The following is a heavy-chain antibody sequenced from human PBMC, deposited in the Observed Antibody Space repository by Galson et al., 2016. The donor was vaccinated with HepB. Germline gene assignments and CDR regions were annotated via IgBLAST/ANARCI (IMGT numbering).Heavy chain of an antibody. CDR2: ISGHGGSK. V-gene: IGHV3-23*01. D-gene: IGHD1-26*01. CDR1: GFIFSSYD. J-gene: IGHJ6*02. Sequence: SLRLSCAASGFIFSSYDMSRVRQAPGKGLEWVSAISGHGGSKYDTDSVKGRFTISRDNSRNTLYLQMSSLRLEDTAVYYCAKWDLLSGYGMDVWGQGTTVTVSS. CDR3: AKWDLLSGYGMDV.